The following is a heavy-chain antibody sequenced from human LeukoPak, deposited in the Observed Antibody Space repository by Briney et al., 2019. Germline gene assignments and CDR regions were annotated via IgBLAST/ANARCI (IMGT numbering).Heavy chain of an antibody. V-gene: IGHV1-2*02. CDR1: GYTFIGYY. J-gene: IGHJ3*01. Sequence: ASVKVSCKASGYTFIGYYMQWVRQAPGQGLEWMGWINPNSGGTNYAQKFQGRVTMTRDTSISTAYMELSSLSSDDTAVYYCAREGEVYYGSGNRGGVDYWGQGTMVTVSS. D-gene: IGHD3-10*01. CDR2: INPNSGGT. CDR3: AREGEVYYGSGNRGGVDY.